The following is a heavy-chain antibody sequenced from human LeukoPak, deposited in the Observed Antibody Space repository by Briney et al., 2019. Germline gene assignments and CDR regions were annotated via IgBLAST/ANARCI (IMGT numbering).Heavy chain of an antibody. Sequence: GASVKVSCKASGYTFTSYYMHWVRQAPGQGLEWMGWINPNSGGTNYAQKFQGRVTMTRDTSISTAYMELSRLRSDDTAVYYCARDLVSYYEEVGRVGAFDIWGQGTMVTVSS. J-gene: IGHJ3*02. CDR3: ARDLVSYYEEVGRVGAFDI. D-gene: IGHD3-22*01. CDR1: GYTFTSYY. V-gene: IGHV1-2*02. CDR2: INPNSGGT.